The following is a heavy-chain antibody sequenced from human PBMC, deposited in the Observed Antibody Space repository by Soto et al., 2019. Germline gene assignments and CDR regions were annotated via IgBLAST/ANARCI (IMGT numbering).Heavy chain of an antibody. D-gene: IGHD6-13*01. CDR1: GGSISSYY. V-gene: IGHV4-59*01. CDR3: ARAYSSSWPYFDY. Sequence: QVQLQESGPGLVKPSETLSLTCTVSGGSISSYYWSWIRQPPGKGLEWIGYIYYSGSTNYNPSLKSRVTISVDTSKNQFSLKLSSVTAADTAVYYCARAYSSSWPYFDYWGQGTLVTVSS. CDR2: IYYSGST. J-gene: IGHJ4*02.